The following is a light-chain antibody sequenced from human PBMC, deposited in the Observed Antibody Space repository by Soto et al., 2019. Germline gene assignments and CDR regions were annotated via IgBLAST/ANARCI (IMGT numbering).Light chain of an antibody. CDR2: GAS. Sequence: EIVLTQSPATLSLSPGARATLSCRASQSVTSSYLAWYQQKPGQAPRLLIYGASSRATGIPDRFSGSGSGTDFTLTISRLEPEDFAVYYCQQYGSSPPTFGQGTKVEIK. CDR1: QSVTSSY. V-gene: IGKV3-20*01. J-gene: IGKJ1*01. CDR3: QQYGSSPPT.